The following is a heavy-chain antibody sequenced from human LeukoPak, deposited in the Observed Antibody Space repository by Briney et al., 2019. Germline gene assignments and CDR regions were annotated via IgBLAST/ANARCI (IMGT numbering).Heavy chain of an antibody. CDR1: GYTFTSYG. V-gene: IGHV1-18*03. D-gene: IGHD1-26*01. CDR3: ARGHKVGATPAPDY. J-gene: IGHJ4*02. Sequence: ASVKVSCKASGYTFTSYGISWVRQAPGQGLEWMGWISAYNGNTNYAQKLQGRVTMTTDTSTSTAYMELRSLRSEDMAVYYCARGHKVGATPAPDYWGQGTLVTVSS. CDR2: ISAYNGNT.